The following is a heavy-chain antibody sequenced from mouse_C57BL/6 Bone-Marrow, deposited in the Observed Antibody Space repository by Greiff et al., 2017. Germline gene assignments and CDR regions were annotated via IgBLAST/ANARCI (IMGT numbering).Heavy chain of an antibody. J-gene: IGHJ2*01. CDR3: ARRSSVVATDY. CDR2: IYPGSGST. D-gene: IGHD1-1*01. V-gene: IGHV1-55*01. Sequence: QVQLQQPGAELVKPGASVKMSCKASGYTFTSYWITWVKQRPGQGLEWIGDIYPGSGSTNYNEKFKSKATVTVDTSSRTAYMQLSSLTSEDPAVYYCARRSSVVATDYWGQGTTLTVSS. CDR1: GYTFTSYW.